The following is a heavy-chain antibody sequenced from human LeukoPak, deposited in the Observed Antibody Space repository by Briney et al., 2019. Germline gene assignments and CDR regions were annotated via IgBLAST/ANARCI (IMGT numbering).Heavy chain of an antibody. V-gene: IGHV4-61*02. CDR2: IYTSGST. J-gene: IGHJ4*02. Sequence: SETLSLTCTVSGYSISSGYYWGWIRQPAGKGLEWIGRIYTSGSTNYNPSLKSRVTILVDTSKNQFSLKLTSVTDADTAVYYCARDSVGARGRFDYWGQGTLVTVSS. CDR1: GYSISSGYY. D-gene: IGHD1-26*01. CDR3: ARDSVGARGRFDY.